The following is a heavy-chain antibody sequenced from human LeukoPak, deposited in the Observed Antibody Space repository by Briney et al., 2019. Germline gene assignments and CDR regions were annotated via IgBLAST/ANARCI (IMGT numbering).Heavy chain of an antibody. D-gene: IGHD3-16*01. J-gene: IGHJ5*02. Sequence: ASETLSLTCAVYGGTFSGFYWSWIRQHPGKGLEWIGTMYYSGSTYYNPSLKSRVTILVDTSKNQFSLKLSSVTAADTAVYYCARVSYVVWWFDPWGQGTLVTVSS. CDR1: GGTFSGFY. CDR3: ARVSYVVWWFDP. CDR2: MYYSGST. V-gene: IGHV4-31*11.